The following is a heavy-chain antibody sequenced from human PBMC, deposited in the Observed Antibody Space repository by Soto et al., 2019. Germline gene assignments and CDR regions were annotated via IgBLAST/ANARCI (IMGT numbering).Heavy chain of an antibody. J-gene: IGHJ4*02. CDR2: ISSDGQHQ. V-gene: IGHV3-30*03. Sequence: QVQLVESGGGEVQPGGSLRVSCATSGFSFNDYAMYWVRQAPGQGLEWVAIISSDGQHQFYLDNLRGRFTVSRDNSKNTLYLQMNSLRPEDTAVYYCSRGTYYPQSSGLHADYWGPGTVVTVSS. CDR1: GFSFNDYA. D-gene: IGHD3-22*01. CDR3: SRGTYYPQSSGLHADY.